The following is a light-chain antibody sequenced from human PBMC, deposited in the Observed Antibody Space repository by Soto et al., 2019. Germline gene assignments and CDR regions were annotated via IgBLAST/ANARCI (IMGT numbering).Light chain of an antibody. CDR3: LQADSFPPWT. V-gene: IGKV1-12*01. J-gene: IGKJ1*01. Sequence: DIQMTQFPSSVSASVGDRVTITCRASQGFGGWLAWYQQKPGKAPKLLIYAASTLQSGVPSRFSGSGSGTDFTLTISSLQPEDFATSYCLQADSFPPWTFGQGTKVEIK. CDR2: AAS. CDR1: QGFGGW.